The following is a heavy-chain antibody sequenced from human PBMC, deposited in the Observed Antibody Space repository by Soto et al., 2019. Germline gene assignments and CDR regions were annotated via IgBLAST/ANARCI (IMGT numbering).Heavy chain of an antibody. CDR3: ARGRDEYKLGKV. CDR2: IHPSVIT. Sequence: SETLSLTCSFSVLSLIDYYCPLILQSPVKWLEWIGEIHPSVITYYNPSLRSRVTISVDTSKNQFSLKLTSLTAADTAIYYCARGRDEYKLGKVWGKGHTVNVSS. D-gene: IGHD1-1*01. CDR1: VLSLIDYY. J-gene: IGHJ6*04. V-gene: IGHV4-34*01.